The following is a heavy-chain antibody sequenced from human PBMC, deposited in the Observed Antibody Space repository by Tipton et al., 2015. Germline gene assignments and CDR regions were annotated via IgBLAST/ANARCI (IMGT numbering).Heavy chain of an antibody. CDR3: ARGAVVPAAIGLDV. CDR1: GYTFTGYH. Sequence: QLVQPGAEVKKPGASVKVSCKASGYTFTGYHMHWVRQAPGQGLEWMGWINPNSGGTKYAQKFQGWVTMTRDTSISTVYMELSRLTSDDTAVYYCARGAVVPAAIGLDVWGQGTTVTVSS. D-gene: IGHD2-2*01. J-gene: IGHJ6*02. CDR2: INPNSGGT. V-gene: IGHV1-2*04.